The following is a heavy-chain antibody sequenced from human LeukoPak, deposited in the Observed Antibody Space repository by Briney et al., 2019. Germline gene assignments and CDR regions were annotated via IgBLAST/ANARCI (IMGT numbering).Heavy chain of an antibody. CDR3: ARGNGYDSSEDY. CDR2: INAGNGNT. Sequence: ASVKVSCKASGYTFTSYAMHWVRQAPGQRLEWMGWINAGNGNTKYSQKFQGRVTITRDTSASTAYMELSSLRSKDTAVYYCARGNGYDSSEDYWGQGTLVTVSS. V-gene: IGHV1-3*01. D-gene: IGHD3-22*01. CDR1: GYTFTSYA. J-gene: IGHJ4*02.